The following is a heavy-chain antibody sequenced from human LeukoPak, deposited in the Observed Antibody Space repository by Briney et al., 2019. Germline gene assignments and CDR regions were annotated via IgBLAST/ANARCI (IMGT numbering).Heavy chain of an antibody. Sequence: GGSLRLSCAASGFTFSSYAMSWVRQAPEKGLEWVAAIGGGGGRTYHADSVRGRFTISRDISKNTLYLQMNSLRAEDTAVYYCAKETWFGELLSFDYWGQGTLVTVSS. J-gene: IGHJ4*02. V-gene: IGHV3-23*01. CDR2: IGGGGGRT. D-gene: IGHD3-10*01. CDR1: GFTFSSYA. CDR3: AKETWFGELLSFDY.